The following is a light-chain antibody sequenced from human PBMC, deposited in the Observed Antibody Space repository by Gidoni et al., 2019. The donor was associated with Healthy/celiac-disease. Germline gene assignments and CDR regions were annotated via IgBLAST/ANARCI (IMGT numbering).Light chain of an antibody. CDR2: AAS. CDR3: QQSYSTPLT. Sequence: IQMTQSPSSLSASVRDRVTITCQASQHLSSYLNWYQQKPGKAPKLLLYAASSLQSGVPSRFSGSGSGTAFTLPISSLQPEDFVTVYCQQSYSTPLTFXGXTKVEIK. J-gene: IGKJ4*01. CDR1: QHLSSY. V-gene: IGKV1-39*01.